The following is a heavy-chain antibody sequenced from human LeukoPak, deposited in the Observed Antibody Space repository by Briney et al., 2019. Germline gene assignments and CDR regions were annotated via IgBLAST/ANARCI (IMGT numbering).Heavy chain of an antibody. Sequence: GGSLRLSCAACVFTFISYSRNGVRPAAWKELDWVSSISSSSSYIYYADSVKGRFTISRDNAKNSLYLQMNSLRAEDTAVYYCARLECSSTSCYRQYYYMDVWGKGTTVTVSS. J-gene: IGHJ6*03. V-gene: IGHV3-21*01. D-gene: IGHD2-2*02. CDR1: VFTFISYS. CDR3: ARLECSSTSCYRQYYYMDV. CDR2: ISSSSSYI.